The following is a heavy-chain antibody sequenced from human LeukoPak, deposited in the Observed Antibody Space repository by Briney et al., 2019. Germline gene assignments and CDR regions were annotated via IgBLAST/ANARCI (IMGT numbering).Heavy chain of an antibody. V-gene: IGHV6-1*01. Sequence: SQTLSLTCAISGDSVSSNSATWNWIRQSPSKGLEWLGRTYYRSSKWLNDYAVSVESRITIRADTSRNQFSLLLTSVTPEDTAVCYCARWLGRDDFWGQGTKVTVSS. D-gene: IGHD6-19*01. CDR2: TYYRSSKWLN. CDR3: ARWLGRDDF. CDR1: GDSVSSNSAT. J-gene: IGHJ3*01.